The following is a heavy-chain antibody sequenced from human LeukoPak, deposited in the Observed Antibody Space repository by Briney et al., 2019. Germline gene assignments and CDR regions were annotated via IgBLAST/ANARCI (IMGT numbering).Heavy chain of an antibody. CDR3: ARNRPHYYGSGSYFDY. V-gene: IGHV4-4*07. CDR2: IYTSGST. Sequence: SETLSPTCTVSGGSISSYYWSWIRQPAGKGLEWIGRIYTSGSTNYNPSLKSRVTMSVDTSKNQFSLKLSSVTAADTAVYYCARNRPHYYGSGSYFDYWGQGTLVTVSS. D-gene: IGHD3-10*01. CDR1: GGSISSYY. J-gene: IGHJ4*02.